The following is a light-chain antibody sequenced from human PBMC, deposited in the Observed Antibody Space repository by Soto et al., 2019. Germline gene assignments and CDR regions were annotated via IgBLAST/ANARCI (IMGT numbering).Light chain of an antibody. Sequence: QLVLTQPASVSGSPGQSITISCTGTSSDVGGYNHVSWYQIHPGKAPKLIIYEVTSRPSGVSYRFSGSKSGNSASLTISGLQAEDEADYYCTSFSSSTSLYVFGTGTKVTVL. V-gene: IGLV2-14*01. CDR2: EVT. J-gene: IGLJ1*01. CDR3: TSFSSSTSLYV. CDR1: SSDVGGYNH.